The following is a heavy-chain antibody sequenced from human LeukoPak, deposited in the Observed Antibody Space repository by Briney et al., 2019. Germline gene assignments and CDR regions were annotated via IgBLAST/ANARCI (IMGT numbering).Heavy chain of an antibody. CDR2: MYDSGSI. J-gene: IGHJ2*01. CDR3: ARGPYYWYFDL. Sequence: SGTLSLTCDVSGGSMNKYYWSWIRQSAGKGLEWIGRMYDSGSINYNPSLESRVTMSGDTSKNQFSLKLTSVTAADTAVYYCARGPYYWYFDLWGRGTLVTVSS. V-gene: IGHV4-4*07. CDR1: GGSMNKYY.